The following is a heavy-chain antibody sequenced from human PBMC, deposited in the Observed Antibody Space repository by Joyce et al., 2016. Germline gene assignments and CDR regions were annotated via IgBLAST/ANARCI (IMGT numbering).Heavy chain of an antibody. CDR3: ARGPMPPYAFDV. CDR1: GYSFSDSY. CDR2: SNPDTGDT. Sequence: QVNLVQSGAEVKKPGASVKVSCKASGYSFSDSYIHWVRQAPGQGLQGMGGSNPDTGDTIYAQKFQGRVTLTRDTFISTVYMEVSRLRSDDTAVYFCARGPMPPYAFDVWGQGTLVTVST. J-gene: IGHJ3*01. V-gene: IGHV1-2*02. D-gene: IGHD2-2*01.